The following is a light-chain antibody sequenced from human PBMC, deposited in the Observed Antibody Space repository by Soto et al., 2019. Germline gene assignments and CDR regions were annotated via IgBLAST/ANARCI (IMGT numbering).Light chain of an antibody. CDR1: QSIGSW. CDR3: QQYNTYPLT. V-gene: IGKV1-5*03. J-gene: IGKJ4*01. Sequence: DIRMTQSPSSLSASVGDRVTISCRASQSIGSWLAWYQQKPEKAPKLLIFKASGLESGVPSRFSGSGSGTEFTLTISSLQPDDFATYYCQQYNTYPLTFGGGTKVDIK. CDR2: KAS.